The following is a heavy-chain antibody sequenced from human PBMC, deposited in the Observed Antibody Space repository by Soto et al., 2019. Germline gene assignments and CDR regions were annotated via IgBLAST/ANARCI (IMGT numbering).Heavy chain of an antibody. CDR2: INHSGST. CDR1: GGSFSGYY. Sequence: ASETLSLTCAVYGGSFSGYYWSWIRQPPGKGLEWIGEINHSGSTNYNPSLKSRVTISVDTSKNQFSLKLSSVTAADTAVYYCARYSGYDYGYYGMDVWGQGTTVTVSS. D-gene: IGHD5-12*01. CDR3: ARYSGYDYGYYGMDV. V-gene: IGHV4-34*01. J-gene: IGHJ6*02.